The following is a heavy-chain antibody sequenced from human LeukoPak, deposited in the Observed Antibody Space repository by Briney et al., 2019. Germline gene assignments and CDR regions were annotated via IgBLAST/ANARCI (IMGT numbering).Heavy chain of an antibody. J-gene: IGHJ4*02. D-gene: IGHD3-3*01. Sequence: ASVKVSCKASGYTFTGYYMHWVRQAPGQGLEWMGWINPNSGGTNYAQKFQGRVTMTRDTSISTAYMEVISLRSDDTAVYYCARVPTIFGVPTHLDYWGQGTLVTVSS. CDR1: GYTFTGYY. CDR3: ARVPTIFGVPTHLDY. CDR2: INPNSGGT. V-gene: IGHV1-2*02.